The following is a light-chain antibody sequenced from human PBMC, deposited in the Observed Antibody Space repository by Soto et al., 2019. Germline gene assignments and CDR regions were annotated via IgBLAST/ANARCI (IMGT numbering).Light chain of an antibody. CDR2: DAS. J-gene: IGKJ1*01. Sequence: IVLTQPPATLYFSPGDRATLSCRASQSVTSYLAWPQPQPGQTPRLLIYDASNRVTGIPARFRGSGSGTDFTLTTSSLQPEDFAVYYCQQHSSTTATCGQGTKADIK. CDR1: QSVTSY. V-gene: IGKV3-11*01. CDR3: QQHSSTTAT.